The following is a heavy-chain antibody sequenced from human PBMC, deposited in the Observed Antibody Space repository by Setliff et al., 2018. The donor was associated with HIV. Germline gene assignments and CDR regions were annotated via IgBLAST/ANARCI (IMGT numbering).Heavy chain of an antibody. V-gene: IGHV4-38-2*01. D-gene: IGHD2-21*01. CDR2: MWHGGNNN. J-gene: IGHJ5*02. Sequence: SETLSLTCGVSGYSISSDYCWGWIRQPPGKGLEWIGNMWHGGNNNYYNPSRKSRVTISVDTSKNLVSLNLNSVTAADTAIYYCARGVARQVVIARWFDPWGQGTPVTVSS. CDR3: ARGVARQVVIARWFDP. CDR1: GYSISSDYC.